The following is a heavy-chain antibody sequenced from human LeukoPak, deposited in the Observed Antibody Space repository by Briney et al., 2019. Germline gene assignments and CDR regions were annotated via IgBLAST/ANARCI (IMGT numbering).Heavy chain of an antibody. J-gene: IGHJ4*02. CDR3: ARDSSHYLGSSDY. CDR2: ISETGDVT. V-gene: IGHV3-23*01. Sequence: GGSLRLSCVVSGFSFGSYPMSWVRQAPGKGLEWVSVISETGDVTHYADSMKGRFTISRDNIKNTLNLQMNSLRAEDTAIYYCARDSSHYLGSSDYWGQGTLVTVSS. D-gene: IGHD6-6*01. CDR1: GFSFGSYP.